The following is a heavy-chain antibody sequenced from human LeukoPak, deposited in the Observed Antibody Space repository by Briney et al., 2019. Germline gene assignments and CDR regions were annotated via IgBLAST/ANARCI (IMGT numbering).Heavy chain of an antibody. Sequence: GSLRLSCAASGFTFSSYAMHWVRQAPGKGLEWVAIISYDGSNKYYAESVKGRFTISRDNSKNTLYLQMNSLRADDTAVYYCARLKGQWLSVFDYWGQGTLVTVSS. CDR3: ARLKGQWLSVFDY. J-gene: IGHJ4*02. V-gene: IGHV3-30*04. D-gene: IGHD6-19*01. CDR1: GFTFSSYA. CDR2: ISYDGSNK.